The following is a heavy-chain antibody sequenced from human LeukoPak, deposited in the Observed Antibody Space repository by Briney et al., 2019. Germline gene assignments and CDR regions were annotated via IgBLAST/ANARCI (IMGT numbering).Heavy chain of an antibody. CDR1: GYIFTSHW. J-gene: IGHJ4*02. Sequence: ESLKISCKGSGYIFTSHWIGWVRQMPGKGLEWMGIIYPGDSETRYGPSFEGQVTISADRSVSTAYLQWSSLKASDTAMYYCARIGSRHFTNHYFDYWGQGTLVTVSS. V-gene: IGHV5-51*01. CDR2: IYPGDSET. CDR3: ARIGSRHFTNHYFDY. D-gene: IGHD2-2*01.